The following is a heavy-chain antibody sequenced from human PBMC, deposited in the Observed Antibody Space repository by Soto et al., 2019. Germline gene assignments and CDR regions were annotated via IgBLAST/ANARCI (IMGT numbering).Heavy chain of an antibody. CDR2: ISGSGGST. V-gene: IGHV3-23*01. D-gene: IGHD3-10*01. J-gene: IGHJ3*02. Sequence: GGSLRLSCAASGFTFSSYAMSWVRQAPGKGLEWVSAISGSGGSTYYADSVKGRFTISRDNSKNTLYLQMNSLRAEDTAVYYCAKDDRGSVWGDDAFDIWGQGTMVTVSS. CDR1: GFTFSSYA. CDR3: AKDDRGSVWGDDAFDI.